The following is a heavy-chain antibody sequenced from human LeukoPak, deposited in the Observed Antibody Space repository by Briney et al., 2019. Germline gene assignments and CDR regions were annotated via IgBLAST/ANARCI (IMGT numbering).Heavy chain of an antibody. D-gene: IGHD3-22*01. CDR3: TRDPSVSSGYFPYYYYYMDV. CDR2: IKQDGREK. V-gene: IGHV3-7*01. CDR1: GLTFIIYW. Sequence: PGGSERLFCAASGLTFIIYWMRWVRQAPGKGLEWVANIKQDGREKYYVGSVKGRFAISRDNATNSLYQQMNSLRAEDTAVYYCTRDPSVSSGYFPYYYYYMDVWGKGTTVTVSS. J-gene: IGHJ6*03.